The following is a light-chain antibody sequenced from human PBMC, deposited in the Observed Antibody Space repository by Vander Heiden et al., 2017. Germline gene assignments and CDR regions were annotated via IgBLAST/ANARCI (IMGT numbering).Light chain of an antibody. Sequence: DIQLNQSPSFLSASVGDRVTITCRASQGISSYLAWYQQKPGKAPKLLIYAASTLQSGVPSRFSGSGSGTEFTLTISRLQPEDFATYYYQQLNSYPYTFGQGTKLEIK. V-gene: IGKV1-9*01. CDR3: QQLNSYPYT. CDR2: AAS. CDR1: QGISSY. J-gene: IGKJ2*01.